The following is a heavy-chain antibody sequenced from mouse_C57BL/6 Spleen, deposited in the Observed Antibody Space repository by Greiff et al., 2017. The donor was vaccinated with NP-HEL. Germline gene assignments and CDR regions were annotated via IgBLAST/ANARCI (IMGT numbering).Heavy chain of an antibody. Sequence: EVQRVESGGGLVKPGGSLKLSCAASGFTFSSYTMSWVRQTPEKRLEWVATISGGGGNTYYPDSVKGRFTISRDNAKNTLYLQMSSLRSEDTALYYCARHTPTGSSWWIFDYWGQGTTLTVSS. CDR1: GFTFSSYT. V-gene: IGHV5-9*01. CDR3: ARHTPTGSSWWIFDY. D-gene: IGHD1-1*01. CDR2: ISGGGGNT. J-gene: IGHJ2*01.